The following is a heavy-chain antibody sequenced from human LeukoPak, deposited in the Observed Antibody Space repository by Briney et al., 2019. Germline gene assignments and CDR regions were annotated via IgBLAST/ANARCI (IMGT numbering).Heavy chain of an antibody. CDR2: IYYSGST. CDR1: GGSISSYY. Sequence: SETLSLTCTVSGGSISSYYWSWIRQPPGKGLEWIGYIYYSGSTNYNPSLKSRVTISVDTSKNQFSLRLSSVTAADTAVYYCATGLGYGYSGFDYWGQGTLVTVSS. CDR3: ATGLGYGYSGFDY. V-gene: IGHV4-59*01. D-gene: IGHD5-18*01. J-gene: IGHJ4*02.